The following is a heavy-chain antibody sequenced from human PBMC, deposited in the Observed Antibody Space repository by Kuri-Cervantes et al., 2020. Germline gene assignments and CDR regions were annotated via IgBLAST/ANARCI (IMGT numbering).Heavy chain of an antibody. CDR2: INHSGST. CDR1: GNSINSAYF. V-gene: IGHV4-34*01. D-gene: IGHD3-3*01. Sequence: GSLRLSCAVSGNSINSAYFWGWVRQPPGKGLEWIGEINHSGSTNYNPSLKSRVTISVDTSKNQFSLKLSSVIAADTAVYYCATSSSAGRITVFGVLGPRELRHWGQGTLVTVSS. CDR3: ATSSSAGRITVFGVLGPRELRH. J-gene: IGHJ1*01.